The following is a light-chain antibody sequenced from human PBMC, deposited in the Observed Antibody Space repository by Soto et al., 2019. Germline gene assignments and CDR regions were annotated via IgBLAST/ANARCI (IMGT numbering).Light chain of an antibody. CDR1: SSDIGASNY. CDR2: DVN. CDR3: SSNAL. J-gene: IGLJ3*02. Sequence: QSALTQPASVSGSPGQSITISCTGTSSDIGASNYVSWYQQQPDKAPKLIIYDVNYRPSGISSRFSGSKSANTASLTISGLQAEDEAEYFCSSNALFGGGTKLTVL. V-gene: IGLV2-14*03.